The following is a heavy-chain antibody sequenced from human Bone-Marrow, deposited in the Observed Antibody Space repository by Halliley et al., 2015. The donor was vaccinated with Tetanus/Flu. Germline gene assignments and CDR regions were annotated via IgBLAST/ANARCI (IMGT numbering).Heavy chain of an antibody. CDR2: IYDSGST. D-gene: IGHD2-2*01. J-gene: IGHJ4*02. V-gene: IGHV4-59*01. CDR3: ARDMPFDS. Sequence: KGLEWIAYIYDSGSTNYNPSLKNRVTISVDTSKNQFSLKLSSVTAADTAVYYCARDMPFDSWGQGISVTVSS.